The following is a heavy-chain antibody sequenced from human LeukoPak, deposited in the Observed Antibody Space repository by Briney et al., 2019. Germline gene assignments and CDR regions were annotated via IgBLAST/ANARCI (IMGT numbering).Heavy chain of an antibody. J-gene: IGHJ5*02. CDR1: GYTFTSYY. CDR2: INPSGGST. D-gene: IGHD2-2*01. CDR3: ARDANPLGYCSSTSCPTKTNWFDP. V-gene: IGHV1-46*01. Sequence: ASVKVSCKASGYTFTSYYMHWVRQAPGQGLEWMGIINPSGGSTSSAQKSQGRVTMTRDMSTSTVYMELRSLRSEDTAVYYCARDANPLGYCSSTSCPTKTNWFDPWGQGTLVTVSS.